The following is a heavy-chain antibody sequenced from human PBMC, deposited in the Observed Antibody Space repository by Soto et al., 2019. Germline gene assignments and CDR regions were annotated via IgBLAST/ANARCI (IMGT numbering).Heavy chain of an antibody. CDR3: AHCRGGVASF. Sequence: QITLNESGPALVKPTQTLTLTCTFSGFSLNTRDVGVGWIRQPPGKALEWLGVVYWDGDKTYSPSLKSRLTITKDTPKNQVVLRMTKMDPVDTATYYCAHCRGGVASFWGQGTLVTVSS. J-gene: IGHJ4*02. D-gene: IGHD3-16*01. CDR2: VYWDGDK. V-gene: IGHV2-5*02. CDR1: GFSLNTRDVG.